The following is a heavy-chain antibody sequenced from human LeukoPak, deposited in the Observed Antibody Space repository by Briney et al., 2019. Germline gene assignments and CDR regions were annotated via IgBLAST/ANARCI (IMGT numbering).Heavy chain of an antibody. D-gene: IGHD2-15*01. CDR1: GFTFSNYA. CDR2: ISNRGGST. Sequence: PGGSLRLSCAASGFTFSNYAMSWVRQAPGKGLEWVSTISNRGGSTYYADSVKGRFTISRDNSKNTLYLQMNSLRAEDTAVYYCANLGSDYWGQGTLVTVSS. V-gene: IGHV3-23*01. CDR3: ANLGSDY. J-gene: IGHJ4*02.